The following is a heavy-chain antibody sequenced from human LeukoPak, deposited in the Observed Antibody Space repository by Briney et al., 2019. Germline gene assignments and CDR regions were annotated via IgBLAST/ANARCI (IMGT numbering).Heavy chain of an antibody. D-gene: IGHD3-3*02. CDR2: ISYDGSNK. V-gene: IGHV3-30*04. J-gene: IGHJ4*02. Sequence: GGSLRLSCAASGFTFSSYAMHWVRQAPGKGLEWVAVISYDGSNKYYADSVKGRFTISRDNSKNTLYLQMNSLRAGDTAVYYCARAPGFIYGGFDYWGQGTLVTVSS. CDR3: ARAPGFIYGGFDY. CDR1: GFTFSSYA.